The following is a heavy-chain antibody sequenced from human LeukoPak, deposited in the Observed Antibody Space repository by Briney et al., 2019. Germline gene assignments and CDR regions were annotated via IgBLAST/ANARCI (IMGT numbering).Heavy chain of an antibody. CDR1: GGSISSYY. CDR2: IYYSGST. Sequence: MTSETLSLTCTASGGSISSYYWSWIRQPPGKGLEWIGYIYYSGSTNYNPSLKSRVTISVDTSKNQFSLNLTSVTAADTAVYYCAAQPDYWGQGTLVTVSS. J-gene: IGHJ4*02. V-gene: IGHV4-59*01. D-gene: IGHD2-2*01. CDR3: AAQPDY.